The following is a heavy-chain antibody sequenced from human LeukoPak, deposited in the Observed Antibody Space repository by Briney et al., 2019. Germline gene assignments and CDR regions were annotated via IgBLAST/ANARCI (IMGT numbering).Heavy chain of an antibody. CDR1: GDTPSSNIAA. J-gene: IGHJ3*02. CDR3: ARGRQAFDI. CDR2: TYYRSKWYN. Sequence: SQTLSLTCAISGDTPSSNIAAWNWIRQSPSRGLEWLGMTYYRSKWYNDYAVSVKSRITINRDTCKNQFSLQLNSVTPEDTAVYFCARGRQAFDIWGQGTMVTVSS. V-gene: IGHV6-1*01.